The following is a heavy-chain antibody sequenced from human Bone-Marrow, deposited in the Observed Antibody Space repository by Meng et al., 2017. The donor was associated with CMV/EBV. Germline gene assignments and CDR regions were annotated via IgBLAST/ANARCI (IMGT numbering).Heavy chain of an antibody. CDR2: MNPNTGNT. CDR1: GYTFTSYD. Sequence: ASVKVSCKTSGYTFTSYDINWVRQATGQGLEWMGWMNPNTGNTGVAQKFQDRVTMTRDTSTSTVYMELSSLRSEDTAGYYCARDRVARYDFWSGYYEGGVGDGMDVWGQGTTVTV. CDR3: ARDRVARYDFWSGYYEGGVGDGMDV. D-gene: IGHD3-3*01. V-gene: IGHV1-8*01. J-gene: IGHJ6*02.